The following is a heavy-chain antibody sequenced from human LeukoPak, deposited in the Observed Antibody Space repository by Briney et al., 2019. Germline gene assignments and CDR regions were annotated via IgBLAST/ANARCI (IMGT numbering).Heavy chain of an antibody. D-gene: IGHD2-2*01. CDR1: GFTFSSYS. Sequence: GGSLRLSCAASGFTFSSYSMNWARQAPGKGLEWVSSISSSSSYIYYADSVKGRFTISRDNAKNSLYLQMNSLRAEDTAVYYCARTGDIVVVPAAIRAHYYYYMDVWGKGTTVTVSS. J-gene: IGHJ6*03. CDR3: ARTGDIVVVPAAIRAHYYYYMDV. CDR2: ISSSSSYI. V-gene: IGHV3-21*01.